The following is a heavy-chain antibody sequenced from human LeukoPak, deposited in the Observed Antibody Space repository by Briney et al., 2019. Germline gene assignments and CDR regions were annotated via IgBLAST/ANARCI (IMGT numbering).Heavy chain of an antibody. J-gene: IGHJ4*02. Sequence: GGSLRLSCAASRFTFTTYWMSWVRQAPGKGLEWVANIKQDGSEKYYVDSVKGRFTISRDNAKNSLYLQMNSLRDEDTAVYYCASAILDYWGQGTLFTVSS. CDR1: RFTFTTYW. V-gene: IGHV3-7*02. CDR3: ASAILDY. CDR2: IKQDGSEK.